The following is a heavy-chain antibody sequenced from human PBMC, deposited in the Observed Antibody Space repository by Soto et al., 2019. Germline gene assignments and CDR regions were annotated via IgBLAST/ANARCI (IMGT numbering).Heavy chain of an antibody. CDR3: ARVLRLSNYFDSSPYNLEAFDI. Sequence: QVQLVQSGAEVKKPGASVKVSCKASGYTFIAYYMHWLRQAPGQGLEWMGWINPNSDGTNYAQKLQGRVTLTRDTTISTAYMELSRLRSDDTAVYYCARVLRLSNYFDSSPYNLEAFDIWGQGTLVTVSS. D-gene: IGHD3-22*01. CDR2: INPNSDGT. CDR1: GYTFIAYY. V-gene: IGHV1-2*02. J-gene: IGHJ3*02.